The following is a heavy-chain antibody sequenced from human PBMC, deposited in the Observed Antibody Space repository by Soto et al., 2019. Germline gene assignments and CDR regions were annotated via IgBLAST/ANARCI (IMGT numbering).Heavy chain of an antibody. J-gene: IGHJ4*02. CDR2: IIPIFGTA. V-gene: IGHV1-69*13. CDR3: ARDERMRYSSSPFDY. CDR1: GGTFSSYA. Sequence: SVKVSCKASGGTFSSYAISWVRQAPGQGLEWMGGIIPIFGTANYAQKFQGRVTITADESTSTAYMELSSLRSEDTAVYYCARDERMRYSSSPFDYWGQGTLVTVSS. D-gene: IGHD6-6*01.